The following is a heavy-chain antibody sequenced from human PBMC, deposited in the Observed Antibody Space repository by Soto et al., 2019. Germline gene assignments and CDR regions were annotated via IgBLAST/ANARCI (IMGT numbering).Heavy chain of an antibody. J-gene: IGHJ4*02. CDR1: GYTFSNVW. CDR3: ARSPRSSPYFDY. CDR2: IYPGDHET. V-gene: IGHV5-51*01. D-gene: IGHD6-13*01. Sequence: PGESLKISCQSSGYTFSNVWLGWVRQLPGKGLEWMGIIYPGDHETRYSPSFHGKVTISADRSINTAYLQWNSLEASDTAFYFWARSPRSSPYFDYWGQGALVTVSS.